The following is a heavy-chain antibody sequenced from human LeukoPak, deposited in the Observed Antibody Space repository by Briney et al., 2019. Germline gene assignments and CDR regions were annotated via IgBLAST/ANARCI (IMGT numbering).Heavy chain of an antibody. CDR2: ISSSSSYI. Sequence: AGGSLRLSCAASGFTFSSYSMNWVRQAPGKGLEWDSSISSSSSYIYYADSVKGRFTISRDNAKNSLYLQMNSLRAEDTAVYYCARDLGIVAMPNYYMDVWGKGTTVTVSS. D-gene: IGHD5-12*01. J-gene: IGHJ6*03. CDR3: ARDLGIVAMPNYYMDV. V-gene: IGHV3-21*01. CDR1: GFTFSSYS.